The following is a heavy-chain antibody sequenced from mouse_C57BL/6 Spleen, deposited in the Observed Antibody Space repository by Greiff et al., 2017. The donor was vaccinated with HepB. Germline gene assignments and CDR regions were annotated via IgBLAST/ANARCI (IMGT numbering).Heavy chain of an antibody. V-gene: IGHV1-69*01. CDR2: IDPSDSYT. J-gene: IGHJ1*03. CDR1: GYTFTSYW. CDR3: ARRGGNHAFDV. Sequence: VQLQQSGAELVMPGASVKLSCKASGYTFTSYWMHWVKQRPGQGLEWIGEIDPSDSYTNYNQKFKGKSTLTVDKSSSTAYMQLSSLTSEDSAVYYCARRGGNHAFDVWGTGTTVTVSS. D-gene: IGHD2-1*01.